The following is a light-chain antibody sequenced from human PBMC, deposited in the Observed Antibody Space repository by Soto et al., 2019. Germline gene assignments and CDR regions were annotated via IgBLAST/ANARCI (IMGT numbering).Light chain of an antibody. Sequence: QSALTQPASVSGSPRQSITISCTGASSDVGGYTYVSWYQQQPGKAPKLMIYEVNNRPSGVSNRFSGSKSGNTASLTISGLQAEDEADHYCSSYTSSSTLYVFGTGTKVTVL. CDR1: SSDVGGYTY. CDR2: EVN. CDR3: SSYTSSSTLYV. J-gene: IGLJ1*01. V-gene: IGLV2-14*01.